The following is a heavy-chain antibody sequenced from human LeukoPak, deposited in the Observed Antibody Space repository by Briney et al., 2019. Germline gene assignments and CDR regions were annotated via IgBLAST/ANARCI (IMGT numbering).Heavy chain of an antibody. V-gene: IGHV1-2*02. CDR2: INPSSGGT. CDR3: ARIWGPTEESYFQH. J-gene: IGHJ1*01. Sequence: ASVKVSCKASGYTFTDYYIHWVRQAPGQGLEWMGWINPSSGGTAYAQKFQGRASITTDTSIITGYMEMNRLTSDDTAVYYCARIWGPTEESYFQHWGQGTLVTVSS. D-gene: IGHD3-10*01. CDR1: GYTFTDYY.